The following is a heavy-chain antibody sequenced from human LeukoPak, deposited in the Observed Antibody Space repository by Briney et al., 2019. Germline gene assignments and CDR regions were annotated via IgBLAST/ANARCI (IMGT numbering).Heavy chain of an antibody. Sequence: PGGSLRLSCAASGFTFSSYAMNWVRQAPGKGLEWVSFISSSSDYIYYADSVKGRFTISRDNAKNSLSLQMNSLRAEDTAVYYCARARGSCSGSSCYSDYWGQGTLVTVSS. CDR3: ARARGSCSGSSCYSDY. D-gene: IGHD2-15*01. V-gene: IGHV3-21*01. J-gene: IGHJ4*02. CDR2: ISSSSDYI. CDR1: GFTFSSYA.